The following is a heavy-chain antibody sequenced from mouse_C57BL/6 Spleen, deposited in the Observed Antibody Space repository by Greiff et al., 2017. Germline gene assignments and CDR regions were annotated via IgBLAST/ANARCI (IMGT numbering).Heavy chain of an antibody. CDR2: IHPNSGST. Sequence: QVHVKQPGAELVKPGASVKLSCKASGYTFTSYWMHWVKQRPGQGLEWIRMIHPNSGSTNYNEKFKSKATLTVDKSSSTAYMQLSSLTSEDSAVYYCANYYYGSSPLDYWGQGTTLTVSS. J-gene: IGHJ2*01. CDR1: GYTFTSYW. D-gene: IGHD1-1*01. V-gene: IGHV1-64*01. CDR3: ANYYYGSSPLDY.